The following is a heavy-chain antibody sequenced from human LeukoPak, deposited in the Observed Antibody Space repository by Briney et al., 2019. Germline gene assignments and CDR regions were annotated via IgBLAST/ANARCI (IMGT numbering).Heavy chain of an antibody. V-gene: IGHV1-24*01. D-gene: IGHD1-1*01. CDR3: APLQLDWNEWGGNLYYFHY. CDR1: GSTLTELS. CDR2: FDPEDDET. J-gene: IGHJ4*02. Sequence: ASAKVSCKVSGSTLTELSMHWVRQAPGKGLEWMGGFDPEDDETIYAQKFQGRVTMTEDTSTDTAYMELSSLTSEDTAVYYCAPLQLDWNEWGGNLYYFHYWGQGTLVTVSS.